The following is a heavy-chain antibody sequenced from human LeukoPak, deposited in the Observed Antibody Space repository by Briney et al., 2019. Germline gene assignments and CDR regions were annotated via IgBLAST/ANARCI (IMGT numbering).Heavy chain of an antibody. J-gene: IGHJ4*02. CDR1: GGSISSGSYY. CDR2: IYYSGST. V-gene: IGHV4-39*01. D-gene: IGHD2/OR15-2a*01. CDR3: ARPTSKLGSFDY. Sequence: PSETLSLTCTVSGGSISSGSYYWSWIRQPAGKGLEWIGTIYYSGSTYYNPSLKSRITISVDTSKNQFSLKLSSVTAADTAVYYCARPTSKLGSFDYWGQGTLVTVSS.